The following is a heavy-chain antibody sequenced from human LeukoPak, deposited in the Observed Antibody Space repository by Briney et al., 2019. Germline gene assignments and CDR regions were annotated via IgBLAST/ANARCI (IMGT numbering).Heavy chain of an antibody. CDR2: IHPDDSDT. CDR3: AKLGYCTNGICYSLDS. V-gene: IGHV5-51*01. CDR1: GYTFTNYW. D-gene: IGHD2-8*01. J-gene: IGHJ4*02. Sequence: GESLKISCRGSGYTFTNYWIGWVRQMPGKGLEWMGIIHPDDSDTRFSPSFQGQVTISADKSISTAYLQWRSLQASDSAMYYCAKLGYCTNGICYSLDSWGQGTLVTVSS.